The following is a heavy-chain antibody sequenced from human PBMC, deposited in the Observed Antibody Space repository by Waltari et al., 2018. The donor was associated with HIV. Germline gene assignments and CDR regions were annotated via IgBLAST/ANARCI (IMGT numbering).Heavy chain of an antibody. V-gene: IGHV1-8*01. Sequence: QVRLVQSGAGVKKPGASVKVSCKASEYTFTSYDINWVRQAAGQGLEWMGWMNPTSGNTGYPQKFQGRLTMTRNTSINTAYMELSSLRFDDTAVYYCARVYDISGHNPLGYWGQGTLVTVSS. CDR1: EYTFTSYD. CDR3: ARVYDISGHNPLGY. CDR2: MNPTSGNT. J-gene: IGHJ4*02. D-gene: IGHD2-8*01.